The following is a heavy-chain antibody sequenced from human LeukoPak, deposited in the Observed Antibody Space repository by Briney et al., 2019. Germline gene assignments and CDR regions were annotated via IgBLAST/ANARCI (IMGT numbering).Heavy chain of an antibody. CDR1: GYTFTSYG. D-gene: IGHD4-23*01. V-gene: IGHV1-18*01. J-gene: IGHJ4*02. CDR3: ARDGPPDRAPTTVVTFDY. CDR2: ISAYNGNT. Sequence: GASVKVSCKASGYTFTSYGISWVRQAPGQGLEWMGWISAYNGNTNYAQKLQGRVTMTTDTSTSTAYMELRSLRSDDTAVYYCARDGPPDRAPTTVVTFDYWGQGTLVTVSS.